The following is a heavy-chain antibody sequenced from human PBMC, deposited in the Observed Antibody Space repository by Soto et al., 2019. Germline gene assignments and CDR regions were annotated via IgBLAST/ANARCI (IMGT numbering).Heavy chain of an antibody. J-gene: IGHJ5*02. CDR2: IYYSGST. V-gene: IGHV4-31*03. Sequence: TLSLTCTVSGGSISSGGYYWSWIRQHPGKGLEWIGYIYYSGSTYYNPSLKSRVTISVDTSKNQFSLKLSSVTAADTAVYYCARAAATMVRGNWFDPWGQGTLVTVSS. D-gene: IGHD3-10*01. CDR3: ARAAATMVRGNWFDP. CDR1: GGSISSGGYY.